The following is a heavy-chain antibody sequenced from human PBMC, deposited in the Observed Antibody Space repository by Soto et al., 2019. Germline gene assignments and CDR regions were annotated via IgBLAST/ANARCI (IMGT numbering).Heavy chain of an antibody. D-gene: IGHD2-2*01. V-gene: IGHV1-18*01. CDR3: ARVVPGAEAWFGP. CDR2: ISLYSDGT. Sequence: QVQRVQSGGEVKRPGASVKVSCKTSGYTFSNYGITWVRQAPGPPLEWLGWISLYSDGTNYAQKFQGRVSMTTDTSTITAYMELRSLRSDDTAVYYCARVVPGAEAWFGPWGQGTLVTVSS. J-gene: IGHJ5*02. CDR1: GYTFSNYG.